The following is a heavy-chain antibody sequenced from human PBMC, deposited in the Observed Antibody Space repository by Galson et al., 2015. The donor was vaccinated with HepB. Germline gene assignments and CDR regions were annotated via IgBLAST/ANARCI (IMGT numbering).Heavy chain of an antibody. V-gene: IGHV3-30-3*01. CDR2: ISYDGSNK. Sequence: SLRLSCAASGFTFSSYAMHWVRQAPGKGLEWVAVISYDGSNKYYADSVKGRFTISRDNSKNTLYLQMNSLRAEDTAVYYCARDFATGGYWGQGTLVTVSS. CDR1: GFTFSSYA. D-gene: IGHD2-15*01. J-gene: IGHJ4*02. CDR3: ARDFATGGY.